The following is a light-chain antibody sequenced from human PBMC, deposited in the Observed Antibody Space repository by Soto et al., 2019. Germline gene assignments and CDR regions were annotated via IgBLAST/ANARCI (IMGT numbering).Light chain of an antibody. CDR1: SSDVGSYNY. Sequence: QSALTQPRSVSGSPGQSVTISCTGTSSDVGSYNYVSWYQQHPDKAPKFTIYDVSKRPSGVPDRFSGSKSGNTASLTISGLQAEDEADYYCCSYAGSYTHYVFGTGTKVTVL. CDR3: CSYAGSYTHYV. CDR2: DVS. V-gene: IGLV2-11*01. J-gene: IGLJ1*01.